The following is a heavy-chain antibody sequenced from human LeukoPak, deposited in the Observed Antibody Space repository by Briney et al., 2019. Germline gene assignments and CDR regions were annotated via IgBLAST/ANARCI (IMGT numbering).Heavy chain of an antibody. Sequence: GGSLRLSCAASGFTSSSYGMHWVRQAPGKGLEWVAVISYDGSNKYYADSVKGRFTISRDNSKNTLYLQMNSLRAEDTAVYYCAKTAATDYFDYWGQGTLVTVSS. J-gene: IGHJ4*02. D-gene: IGHD2-15*01. CDR2: ISYDGSNK. CDR3: AKTAATDYFDY. V-gene: IGHV3-30*18. CDR1: GFTSSSYG.